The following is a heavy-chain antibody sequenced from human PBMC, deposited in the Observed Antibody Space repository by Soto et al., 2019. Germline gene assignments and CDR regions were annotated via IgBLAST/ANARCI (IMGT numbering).Heavy chain of an antibody. Sequence: GESLKISCAASGFTFSSYSMNWVRQAPGKGLEWVSSISSSSSYIYYADSVKGRFTISRDNAKNSLYLQMNSLRAEDTAVYYCARDLGSSPILLNWFDPWGQGTLVTVSS. D-gene: IGHD1-26*01. CDR3: ARDLGSSPILLNWFDP. CDR2: ISSSSSYI. V-gene: IGHV3-21*01. J-gene: IGHJ5*02. CDR1: GFTFSSYS.